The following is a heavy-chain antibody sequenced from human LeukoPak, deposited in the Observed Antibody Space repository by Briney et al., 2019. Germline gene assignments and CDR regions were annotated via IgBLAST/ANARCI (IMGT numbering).Heavy chain of an antibody. D-gene: IGHD4-17*01. CDR1: GFTFSSYA. Sequence: QPGRSLRLSCAASGFTFSSYAMHWVRPAPGKGLEWVAVISYDGSNKYYADSVKGRFTISRDNSKYTLYLQMNSLRAEDTAVYYCARGEDDYGDYFDYWGQGTLVTVSS. CDR3: ARGEDDYGDYFDY. V-gene: IGHV3-30-3*01. J-gene: IGHJ4*02. CDR2: ISYDGSNK.